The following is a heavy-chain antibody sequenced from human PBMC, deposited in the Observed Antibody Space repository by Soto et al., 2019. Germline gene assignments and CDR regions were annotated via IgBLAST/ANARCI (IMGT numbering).Heavy chain of an antibody. J-gene: IGHJ5*02. CDR1: GYTFTSYG. D-gene: IGHD3-3*01. CDR2: ISAYNGNT. Sequence: QVQLVQSGAEVKKPGASVKVSCKASGYTFTSYGISWVRQAPGQGLEWMGWISAYNGNTKYAQKLQGRVTMTTDTSTSTAYMELRSLRSDDTAVYYCARGRGSPDYDFWSGSIDPWGQGTLVTVSS. V-gene: IGHV1-18*01. CDR3: ARGRGSPDYDFWSGSIDP.